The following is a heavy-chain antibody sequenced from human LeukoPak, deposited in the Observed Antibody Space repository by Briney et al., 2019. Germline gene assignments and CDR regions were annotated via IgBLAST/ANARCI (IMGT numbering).Heavy chain of an antibody. Sequence: SESLCLTSTVSGGSISTSNYYWGSIRQPPGKCLEWIGCIYSSGSTYYNASLQGPASISIETSKNQISLRPNSVTAADTAMYYCAKSGGYGLIDYWGQGTLVTVSS. J-gene: IGHJ4*02. CDR2: IYSSGST. CDR3: AKSGGYGLIDY. CDR1: GGSISTSNYY. D-gene: IGHD1-26*01. V-gene: IGHV4-39*01.